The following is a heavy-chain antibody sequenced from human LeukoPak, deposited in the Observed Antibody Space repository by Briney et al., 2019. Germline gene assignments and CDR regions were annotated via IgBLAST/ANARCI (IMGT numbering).Heavy chain of an antibody. CDR1: GGSISSYY. Sequence: SETLSLTCTVSGGSISSYYWSWIRQPPGKGLEWIGYIYYSGSTNYNPSLKSRVTISVDTSKNQFSLKLSSVTAADTAVYYCARGSAAGRVFDYWGQGTLVTVSS. CDR3: ARGSAAGRVFDY. CDR2: IYYSGST. J-gene: IGHJ4*02. V-gene: IGHV4-59*12. D-gene: IGHD6-19*01.